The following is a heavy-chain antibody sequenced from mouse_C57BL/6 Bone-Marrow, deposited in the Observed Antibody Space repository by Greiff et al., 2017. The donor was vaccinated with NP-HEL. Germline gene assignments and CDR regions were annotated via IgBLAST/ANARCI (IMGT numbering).Heavy chain of an antibody. CDR1: GYAFSSSW. Sequence: QVQLQQSGPELVKPGASVKISCKASGYAFSSSWMNWVKQRPGKGLEWIGRIYPGDGDTNYNGKFKGKATLTADKSSSTAYMQLSSLTSEDSAVYFCARVYYYGSSYDYAMDYWGQGTSVTVSS. V-gene: IGHV1-82*01. CDR2: IYPGDGDT. D-gene: IGHD1-1*01. CDR3: ARVYYYGSSYDYAMDY. J-gene: IGHJ4*01.